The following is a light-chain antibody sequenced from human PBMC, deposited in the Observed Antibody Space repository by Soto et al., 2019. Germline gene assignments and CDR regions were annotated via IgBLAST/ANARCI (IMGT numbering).Light chain of an antibody. J-gene: IGLJ1*01. CDR1: SSDVGGYNY. Sequence: QSVLTQPPSASGSPGQSVAISCTGTSSDVGGYNYVSWYQQHPGKAPKLMIYEVNKRPSGVHDSFSGYKSGNTASLTVSGLQAEDEADYYCSSYAGSSNVFGTGTKVTV. CDR3: SSYAGSSNV. V-gene: IGLV2-8*01. CDR2: EVN.